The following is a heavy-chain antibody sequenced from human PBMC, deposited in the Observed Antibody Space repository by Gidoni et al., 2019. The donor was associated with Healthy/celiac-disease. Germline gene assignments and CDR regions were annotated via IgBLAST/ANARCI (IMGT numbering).Heavy chain of an antibody. Sequence: QVQLVESGGGVVQPGRSLSLSCAAAGFTFSSYGMHWVRQAPGKGLEWVAVISYDGSNKYYADSVKGRFTISRDNSKNTLYLQMNSLRAEDTAVYYCAKAGYCSSTSCYAVDYWGLGTLVTVSS. CDR3: AKAGYCSSTSCYAVDY. CDR2: ISYDGSNK. V-gene: IGHV3-30*18. CDR1: GFTFSSYG. D-gene: IGHD2-2*01. J-gene: IGHJ4*02.